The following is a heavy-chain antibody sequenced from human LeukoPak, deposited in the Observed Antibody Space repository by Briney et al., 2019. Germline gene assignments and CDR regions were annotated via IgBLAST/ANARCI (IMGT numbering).Heavy chain of an antibody. V-gene: IGHV1-69*04. CDR2: IIPILDVT. D-gene: IGHD3-9*01. CDR3: ARGGGVDILTGFQY. CDR1: AGTFTNYA. Sequence: SVKVSCKSSAGTFTNYAINWVRQAPGQGHELMGRIIPILDVTNYAQKFQGRVTITAYQSTSTAYMELSSLRSEDTAVYVCARGGGVDILTGFQYWGQGTLVTVSS. J-gene: IGHJ4*02.